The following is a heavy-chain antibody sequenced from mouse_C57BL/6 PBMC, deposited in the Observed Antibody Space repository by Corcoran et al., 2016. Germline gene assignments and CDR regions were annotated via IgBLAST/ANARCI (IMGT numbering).Heavy chain of an antibody. Sequence: QIQLVQSGPELKKPGETVKISCKASGYTFTTYGMSWVKQAPGKGLKWMGWINTYSGVPTYADDFKGRFAFSLETSASTAYLQINNLKNEDTAIYFCARNYPVKEYWGQGTTLTVSS. CDR3: ARNYPVKEY. V-gene: IGHV9-3*01. CDR1: GYTFTTYG. D-gene: IGHD1-1*01. CDR2: INTYSGVP. J-gene: IGHJ2*01.